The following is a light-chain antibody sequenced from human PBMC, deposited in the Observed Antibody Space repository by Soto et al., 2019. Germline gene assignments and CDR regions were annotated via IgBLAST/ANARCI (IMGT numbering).Light chain of an antibody. J-gene: IGLJ2*01. V-gene: IGLV2-14*03. Sequence: QSALTQPASMSGSPGQSITISCTGTSSDVGGYGYVSWYQQHPGKPPKLMIYDVSDRPSGVSNRFSGSKSGNTASLTISGLQAEDDADYYCSSYSKTSPVIFGGGTK. CDR3: SSYSKTSPVI. CDR1: SSDVGGYGY. CDR2: DVS.